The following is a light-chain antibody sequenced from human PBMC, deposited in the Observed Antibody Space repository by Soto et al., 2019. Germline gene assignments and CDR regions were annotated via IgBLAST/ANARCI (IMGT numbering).Light chain of an antibody. CDR1: SSDVGGYNY. CDR3: SSYTISTTLV. CDR2: EVS. J-gene: IGLJ1*01. V-gene: IGLV2-14*01. Sequence: QSVLTQPASVSGSPGQSITISCTGTSSDVGGYNYVSWYQQHPGKAPKLMIYEVSNRPSGVSTRFSGSKSGNTASLTISGLQAEDEADYYWSSYTISTTLVFGTGTKVTVL.